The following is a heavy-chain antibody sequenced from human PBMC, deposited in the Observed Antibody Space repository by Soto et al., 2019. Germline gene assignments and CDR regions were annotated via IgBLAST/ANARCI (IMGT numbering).Heavy chain of an antibody. J-gene: IGHJ6*02. CDR2: IDYGGST. CDR1: GDSFSTSSFY. CDR3: AKDIVLVPAVPTFYYHYGMDV. V-gene: IGHV4-39*01. D-gene: IGHD2-2*01. Sequence: PSETLSLTCTVSGDSFSTSSFYWGWIRQPPGKGLEWIGSIDYGGSTYYSPSLQSRVTMSVDTPKNQFSLKLSSVTAADTAIYYCAKDIVLVPAVPTFYYHYGMDVWGQGTTVTVSS.